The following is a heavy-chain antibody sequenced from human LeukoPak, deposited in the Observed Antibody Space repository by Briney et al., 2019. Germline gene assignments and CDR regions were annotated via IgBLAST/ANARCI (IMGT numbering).Heavy chain of an antibody. D-gene: IGHD3-22*01. Sequence: PSETLSLTCTVSGYSISSGYYWGWIRQPPGKGLEWIGSIYHSGSTYYNPSLKSRVTISVDTSKNQFSLKLSSVTAADTAVYYCARIAPVYDSSDGLFDYWGQGTLVTVSS. CDR3: ARIAPVYDSSDGLFDY. CDR1: GYSISSGYY. J-gene: IGHJ4*02. V-gene: IGHV4-38-2*02. CDR2: IYHSGST.